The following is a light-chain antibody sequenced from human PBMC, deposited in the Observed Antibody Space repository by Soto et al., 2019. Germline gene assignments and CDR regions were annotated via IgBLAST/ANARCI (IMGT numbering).Light chain of an antibody. CDR1: QSLLHSNRNNY. V-gene: IGKV2-28*01. CDR3: MQSLQIPPT. CDR2: LAS. Sequence: DIVMTQSPVSLPVTPGEPASISCRSSQSLLHSNRNNYLDWYLQKPGHSPQLLIYLASKRASGVPDRFSGSASGTDFTLNITRVEAEDVGVYFCMQSLQIPPTFGGGTRVEIK. J-gene: IGKJ4*01.